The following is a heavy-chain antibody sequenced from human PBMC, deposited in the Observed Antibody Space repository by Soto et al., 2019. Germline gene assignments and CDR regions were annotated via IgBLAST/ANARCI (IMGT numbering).Heavy chain of an antibody. Sequence: AAVKVSCKASGCTFTKYYMQWVRQAPGQGLEWMGIINPNGGSTTYAQKFQGRVTLTRDTSTTTVNMELSSLRSEDTAVYYCAREKWLVRRNDPYEIWGQGTMVTVSS. CDR2: INPNGGST. CDR1: GCTFTKYY. J-gene: IGHJ3*02. V-gene: IGHV1-46*01. CDR3: AREKWLVRRNDPYEI. D-gene: IGHD6-19*01.